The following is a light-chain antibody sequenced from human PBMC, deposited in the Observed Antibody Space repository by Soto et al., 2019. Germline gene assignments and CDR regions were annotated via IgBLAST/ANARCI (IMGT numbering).Light chain of an antibody. V-gene: IGKV3-20*01. Sequence: ETVMTQSPATLSVSPGERATLSCRASQSVTSNYLAWYQQKPGQAPRLLIYGSSTRATGIPDRFTGSGSGTDFTLTINRLEPEDFAVYYCQHYVTSLTTFGQGTRVEIK. J-gene: IGKJ1*01. CDR3: QHYVTSLTT. CDR2: GSS. CDR1: QSVTSNY.